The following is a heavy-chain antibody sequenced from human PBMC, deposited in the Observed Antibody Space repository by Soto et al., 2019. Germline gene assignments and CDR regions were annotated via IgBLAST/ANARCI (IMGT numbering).Heavy chain of an antibody. Sequence: PGESLKISCKGSGYSFTIYWIGWVRQMPGKGLEWMGIIYPGDSDTRYSPSFQGRVTISADKSISTAYLQWSSLKASDTAMYYCARRGPRVYYDNSAYYYYGMDVWGQGTTVTVSS. J-gene: IGHJ6*02. CDR3: ARRGPRVYYDNSAYYYYGMDV. CDR2: IYPGDSDT. CDR1: GYSFTIYW. V-gene: IGHV5-51*01. D-gene: IGHD3-22*01.